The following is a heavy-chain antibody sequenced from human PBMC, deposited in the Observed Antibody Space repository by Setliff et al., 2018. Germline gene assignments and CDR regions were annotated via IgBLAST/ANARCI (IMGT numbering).Heavy chain of an antibody. D-gene: IGHD1-26*01. Sequence: GGSLRLSCAASGLIFGNYAMNWVRQAPGKGLEWVSIISISGGDTYYADSVKGRFTISRDNSKNTLYLQMNSLRAEDTAVYYCAKGSVPIVGTTYSFDYWGQGTLVTVSS. CDR3: AKGSVPIVGTTYSFDY. V-gene: IGHV3-23*01. J-gene: IGHJ4*02. CDR2: ISISGGDT. CDR1: GLIFGNYA.